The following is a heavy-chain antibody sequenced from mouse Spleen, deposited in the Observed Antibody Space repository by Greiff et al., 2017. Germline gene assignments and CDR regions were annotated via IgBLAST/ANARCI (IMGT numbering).Heavy chain of an antibody. CDR3: TRSKLGLHDY. Sequence: VQLQQSGAELVRPGASVTLSCKASGYTFTDYEMHWVKQTPVHGLEWIGAIDPETGGTAYNQKFKGKAILTADKSSSTAYMELRSLTSEDSAVYYCTRSKLGLHDYWGQGTTLTVSS. V-gene: IGHV1-15*01. CDR1: GYTFTDYE. CDR2: IDPETGGT. D-gene: IGHD3-1*01. J-gene: IGHJ2*01.